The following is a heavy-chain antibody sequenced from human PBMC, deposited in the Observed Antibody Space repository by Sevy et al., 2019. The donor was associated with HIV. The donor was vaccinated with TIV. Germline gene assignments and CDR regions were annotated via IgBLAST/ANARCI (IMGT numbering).Heavy chain of an antibody. D-gene: IGHD6-19*01. J-gene: IGHJ4*02. V-gene: IGHV3-48*03. Sequence: GGSLRLSCAASGFTFSSYEMNWVRQAPGKGLEWVSYISSSGSTIYYADSVKGRFTISRDNAKNLLYLQMNSLRPEDRALYYCAREGSNDYTSGWYADSWGQGTLVTVSS. CDR2: ISSSGSTI. CDR1: GFTFSSYE. CDR3: AREGSNDYTSGWYADS.